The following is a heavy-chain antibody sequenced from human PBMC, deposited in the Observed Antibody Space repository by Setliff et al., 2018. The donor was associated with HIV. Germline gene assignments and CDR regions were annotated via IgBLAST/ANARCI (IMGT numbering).Heavy chain of an antibody. Sequence: ASETLSLTCTVSGGSISSSSYYWGWIRQPPGKGLEWTGSIHYSGGTNFNPSLKSRVTISVDTSKNQFSLKLSSVTAADTAVYYCARRMIYASNWFDPWGQGTLVTVSS. D-gene: IGHD3-16*01. J-gene: IGHJ5*02. V-gene: IGHV4-39*01. CDR3: ARRMIYASNWFDP. CDR1: GGSISSSSYY. CDR2: IHYSGGT.